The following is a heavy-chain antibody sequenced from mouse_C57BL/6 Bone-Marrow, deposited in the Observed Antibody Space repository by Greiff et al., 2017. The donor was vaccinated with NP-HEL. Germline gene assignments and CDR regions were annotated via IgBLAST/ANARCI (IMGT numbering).Heavy chain of an antibody. CDR1: GYTFTSYW. J-gene: IGHJ3*01. D-gene: IGHD2-4*01. V-gene: IGHV1-74*01. CDR3: ATIPHYYEYAWFAY. CDR2: IHPSDSDT. Sequence: QVQLQQPGAELVKPGASVKVSCKASGYTFTSYWMHWVKQRPGQGLEWIGRIHPSDSDTNYTQKFKGKTTLTVDKSSSTAYMQLSSLTSEDSAVYYCATIPHYYEYAWFAYWGQGTLVTVSA.